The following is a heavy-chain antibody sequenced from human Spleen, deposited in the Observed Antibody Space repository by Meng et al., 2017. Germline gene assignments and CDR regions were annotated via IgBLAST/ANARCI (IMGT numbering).Heavy chain of an antibody. V-gene: IGHV4-34*01. D-gene: IGHD1-26*01. J-gene: IGHJ4*02. Sequence: QVPLQPWGAGLLKPSETLSLTCFVSGGSFSDYYWSWIRQPPGKGLEWIGEINHSGSTNYNPSLESRATISVDTSKNQFSLKLSSVTAADTAVYYCASGSYGLFVNWGQGTLVTVSS. CDR1: GGSFSDYY. CDR3: ASGSYGLFVN. CDR2: INHSGST.